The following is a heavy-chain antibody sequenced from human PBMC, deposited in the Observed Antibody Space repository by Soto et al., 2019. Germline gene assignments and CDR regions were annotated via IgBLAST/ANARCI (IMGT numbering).Heavy chain of an antibody. J-gene: IGHJ4*02. CDR3: AKEFGSTWIDH. CDR2: MLYDGTKE. V-gene: IGHV3-30*18. CDR1: GFTLTTYG. Sequence: QVQLVESGGGVVQPGRSLRLSCAASGFTLTTYGMHWVRQAPGKGLEWVAAMLYDGTKEYYADSVKGRFTISRDSSRNTLFLQLNSLRAEDTAVYYFAKEFGSTWIDHWGEGTLVTVSS. D-gene: IGHD6-13*01.